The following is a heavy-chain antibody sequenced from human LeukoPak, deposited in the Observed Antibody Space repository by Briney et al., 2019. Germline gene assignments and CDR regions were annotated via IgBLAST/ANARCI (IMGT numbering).Heavy chain of an antibody. Sequence: PGRSLRLSCAASGFTFDDYAMHWVRQAPGKGLEWVSGISWNSGSIGYADSVKGRFTISRDNAKNSLYLQMNSLRAEDTALYYCAKDPGRTYGDYPWFDPWGQGTLVTVSS. CDR3: AKDPGRTYGDYPWFDP. V-gene: IGHV3-9*01. D-gene: IGHD4-17*01. CDR2: ISWNSGSI. CDR1: GFTFDDYA. J-gene: IGHJ5*02.